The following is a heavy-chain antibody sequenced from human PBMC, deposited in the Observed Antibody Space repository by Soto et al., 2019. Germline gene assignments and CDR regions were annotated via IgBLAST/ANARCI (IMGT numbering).Heavy chain of an antibody. D-gene: IGHD5-12*01. CDR3: ARHSGYGVLGDY. J-gene: IGHJ4*02. CDR1: GFTFTSYA. V-gene: IGHV3-23*01. CDR2: ISGSGGST. Sequence: EVQLLESGGGLVQPGGSLRLSCAASGFTFTSYAMSWVRQAPGKGLEWVSAISGSGGSTYYADSVKGRFTISRDNSENTLYLQMTSLRAEDTAVYYCARHSGYGVLGDYWGQGTLVTVSS.